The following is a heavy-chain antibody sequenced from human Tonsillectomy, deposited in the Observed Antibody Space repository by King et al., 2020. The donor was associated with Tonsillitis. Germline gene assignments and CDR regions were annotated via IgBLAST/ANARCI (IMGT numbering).Heavy chain of an antibody. V-gene: IGHV4-34*01. CDR3: ARGSVPSGYYQMSYLFDY. Sequence: VQLQQWGAGLLKPSETLSLTCAVYGGSFSGYYWSWIRQPPGKGLEWIGEINHRGSTNYNPSLKSRLTISVDTSKNQFSLKLSSVTAADTAVYFCARGSVPSGYYQMSYLFDYWGQGILVTVSS. CDR2: INHRGST. CDR1: GGSFSGYY. J-gene: IGHJ4*02. D-gene: IGHD3-22*01.